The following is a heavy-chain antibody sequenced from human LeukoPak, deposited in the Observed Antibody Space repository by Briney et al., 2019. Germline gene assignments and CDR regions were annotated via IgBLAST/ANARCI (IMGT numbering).Heavy chain of an antibody. CDR3: ARGGKGFPLGLRFDY. J-gene: IGHJ4*02. V-gene: IGHV4-59*01. CDR2: IYFSGST. CDR1: GGSISSYY. Sequence: SETLSLTCTVSGGSISSYYWTWIRQPPGKGLEWIGYIYFSGSTNYNPSLKSRVTISVDTSKIQFSLNLTSVTAADAAVYYCARGGKGFPLGLRFDYWGQGSLVTVSS. D-gene: IGHD2-21*01.